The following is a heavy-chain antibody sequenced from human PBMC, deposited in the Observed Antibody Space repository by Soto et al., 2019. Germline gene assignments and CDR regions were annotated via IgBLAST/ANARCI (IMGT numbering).Heavy chain of an antibody. J-gene: IGHJ6*02. D-gene: IGHD4-17*01. Sequence: PGGSLRLSCTVSGVPFSVYAMSWVRQAPGKGLEWVSSISGSGDSTYYTDSVKGRFTISRDNSKNTLYLQMNSLRAEDTAIYYCAKILSTVTTYYYGMDVWGQGTTVTVSS. CDR3: AKILSTVTTYYYGMDV. V-gene: IGHV3-23*01. CDR1: GVPFSVYA. CDR2: ISGSGDST.